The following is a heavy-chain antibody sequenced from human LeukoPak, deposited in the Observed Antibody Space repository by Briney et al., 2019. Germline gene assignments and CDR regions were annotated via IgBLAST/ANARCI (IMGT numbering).Heavy chain of an antibody. CDR1: GGSISSSPYY. J-gene: IGHJ5*02. V-gene: IGHV4-39*07. D-gene: IGHD6-13*01. Sequence: SETLSLTCTVSGGSISSSPYYWGWIRQPPGKGLEWIGTIYYSGSTYYNPSLKSRVTISVDTSKNQFSLKLTSVTAADTAVYYCARDVAAAGKGPTNWFDPWGQGTLVTVSS. CDR2: IYYSGST. CDR3: ARDVAAAGKGPTNWFDP.